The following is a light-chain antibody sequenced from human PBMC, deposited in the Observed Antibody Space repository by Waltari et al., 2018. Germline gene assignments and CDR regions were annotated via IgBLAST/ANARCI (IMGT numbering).Light chain of an antibody. J-gene: IGLJ2*01. Sequence: QSVLTQPPSVSAAPGQKVSISCSGSTSNIGNNYVSWYQQFPGEAPKVLIYGNYTRTTGIPDRFSVSTSGTSATLDITGLQTGDEAVYYCGTWDNTLSAVFGGGTKVTVL. V-gene: IGLV1-51*02. CDR2: GNY. CDR1: TSNIGNNY. CDR3: GTWDNTLSAV.